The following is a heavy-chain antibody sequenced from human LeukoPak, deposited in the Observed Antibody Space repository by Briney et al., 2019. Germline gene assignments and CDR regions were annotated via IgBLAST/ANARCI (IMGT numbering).Heavy chain of an antibody. CDR3: AKVAKYYYGSETYYFFEH. Sequence: GGSLRLSCAASGFTFSRYWMSWVRQVPGKGLEWVANINQDGTEKYYVDSVKGRFTISRDNAKNSLYLQMNSLRVEDTAVYYCAKVAKYYYGSETYYFFEHWGQGTPVTASS. D-gene: IGHD3-10*01. V-gene: IGHV3-7*01. CDR2: INQDGTEK. CDR1: GFTFSRYW. J-gene: IGHJ4*02.